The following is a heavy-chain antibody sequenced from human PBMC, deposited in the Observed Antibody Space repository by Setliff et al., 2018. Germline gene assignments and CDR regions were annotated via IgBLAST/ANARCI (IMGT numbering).Heavy chain of an antibody. D-gene: IGHD3-22*01. CDR1: GGTFGSSA. CDR2: IIPMFDTG. Sequence: ASVKVSCKASGGTFGSSALSWVRQAPGQGLEWMGCIIPMFDTGIYAEKFQGRVTLSADESTSTVYMELTSLRPEDTAIYYCARDKADYYDRSGYSGASDVWGQGTMVTVSS. V-gene: IGHV1-69*13. J-gene: IGHJ3*01. CDR3: ARDKADYYDRSGYSGASDV.